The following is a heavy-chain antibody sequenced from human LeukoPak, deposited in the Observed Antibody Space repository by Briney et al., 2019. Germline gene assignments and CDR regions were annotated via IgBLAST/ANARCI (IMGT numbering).Heavy chain of an antibody. CDR1: GGSISSYY. D-gene: IGHD2-2*01. CDR2: IYTSGST. V-gene: IGHV4-4*07. CDR3: ARGVVVVPAALLSPLAFDY. Sequence: SETLSLTCTVSGGSISSYYWSWIRQPAGKGLEWIGRIYTSGSTNYNPSLKSRVTISVDTSKNQFSLKLSSVTAADTAVYYCARGVVVVPAALLSPLAFDYWGQGTLVTVSS. J-gene: IGHJ4*02.